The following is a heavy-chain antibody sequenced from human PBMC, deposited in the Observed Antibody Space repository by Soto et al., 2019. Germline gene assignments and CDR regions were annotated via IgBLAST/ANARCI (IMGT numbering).Heavy chain of an antibody. CDR3: ARGPVTTGLCCAEYFQH. CDR1: GFTFSSYS. J-gene: IGHJ1*01. V-gene: IGHV3-48*01. D-gene: IGHD4-17*01. Sequence: GGSLRLSCAASGFTFSSYSMNWVRQAPGKGLEWVSYISSSSSTIYYADSVKGRFTISRDNAKNSLYLQMNSLRAEDTAVYYCARGPVTTGLCCAEYFQHWGQGTLVTVSS. CDR2: ISSSSSTI.